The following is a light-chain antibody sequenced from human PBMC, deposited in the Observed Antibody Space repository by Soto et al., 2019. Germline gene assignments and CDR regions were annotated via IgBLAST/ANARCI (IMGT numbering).Light chain of an antibody. CDR3: QHYGSSWT. Sequence: EIVLPQSPGTLSLSPGESATLSCRASQSVSSSYLAWYQQKPGQAPRLLIYGASSRATGIPDRFSGSGSATDFTLTISRLGPEDFAVDYCQHYGSSWTFGQGTKVDIK. V-gene: IGKV3-20*01. J-gene: IGKJ1*01. CDR1: QSVSSSY. CDR2: GAS.